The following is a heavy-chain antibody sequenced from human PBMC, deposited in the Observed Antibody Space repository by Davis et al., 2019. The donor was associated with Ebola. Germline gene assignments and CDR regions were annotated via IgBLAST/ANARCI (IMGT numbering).Heavy chain of an antibody. CDR3: VRDIFATIRGTRGAFDI. CDR1: GFTFSVSA. Sequence: GGSLRLSCAAPGFTFSVSAIHWVRQAPGRGPEWVAVVSYDGNTQLYADTVMGRFTISRDNSENTLYLQMNSLRSDDTAVYYCVRDIFATIRGTRGAFDIWGQGTMVTVSS. CDR2: VSYDGNTQ. D-gene: IGHD1-7*01. V-gene: IGHV3-30-3*01. J-gene: IGHJ3*02.